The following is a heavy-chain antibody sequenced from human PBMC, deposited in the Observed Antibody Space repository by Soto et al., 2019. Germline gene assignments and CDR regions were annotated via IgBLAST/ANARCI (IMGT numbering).Heavy chain of an antibody. Sequence: GAPVELSCEASGYAFTCHSSNWVQQATRQGLDWMGWMNPNSGNTGYAQKLQGRVTMTRNTSISTAYMELSSLRSEDTAVYYCALNLGEAAAIRDYYYYYGMAVWGHGTTVPVTS. J-gene: IGHJ6*02. V-gene: IGHV1-8*01. CDR1: GYAFTCHS. CDR3: ALNLGEAAAIRDYYYYYGMAV. CDR2: MNPNSGNT. D-gene: IGHD2-2*01.